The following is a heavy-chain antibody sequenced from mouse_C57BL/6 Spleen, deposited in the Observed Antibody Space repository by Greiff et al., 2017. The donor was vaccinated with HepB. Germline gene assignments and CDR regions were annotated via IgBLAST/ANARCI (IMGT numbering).Heavy chain of an antibody. CDR1: GYTFTSYW. CDR2: INPSNGGT. CDR3: ARSGSSGYFYYFDY. Sequence: QVQLQQPGTELVKPGASVKLSCKASGYTFTSYWMHWVKQRPGQGLEWIGNINPSNGGTNYNEKFKSKATLTVDKSSSTADMQLSSLTSEDSAVYYCARSGSSGYFYYFDYWGQGTTLTVSS. D-gene: IGHD3-2*02. V-gene: IGHV1-53*01. J-gene: IGHJ2*01.